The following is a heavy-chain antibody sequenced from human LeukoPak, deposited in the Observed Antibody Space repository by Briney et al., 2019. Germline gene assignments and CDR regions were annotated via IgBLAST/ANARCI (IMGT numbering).Heavy chain of an antibody. CDR3: ARRGFGENFDY. Sequence: SETLSLTCTVSGGSISSYYGSWIRQPPGKGLEWIGYIYYSGSTNYNPSLKSRVTISVDTSKNQFSLKLSSVTAADTAVYYCARRGFGENFDYWGQGTLVTVSS. J-gene: IGHJ4*02. CDR1: GGSISSYY. CDR2: IYYSGST. V-gene: IGHV4-59*01. D-gene: IGHD3-10*01.